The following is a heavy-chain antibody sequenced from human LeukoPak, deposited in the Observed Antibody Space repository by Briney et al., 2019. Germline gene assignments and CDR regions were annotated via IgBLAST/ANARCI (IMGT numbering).Heavy chain of an antibody. CDR2: ISYDGSNK. CDR1: GFTFSSYG. CDR3: AKLVSDY. J-gene: IGHJ4*02. D-gene: IGHD1-14*01. V-gene: IGHV3-30*18. Sequence: GGSLRLSCAASGFTFSSYGMHWVRQAPGKGLEWVAVISYDGSNKYYAGSVKGRFTISRDNSKNTLYLQMNSLRAEDTAVYYCAKLVSDYWGQGTLVTVSS.